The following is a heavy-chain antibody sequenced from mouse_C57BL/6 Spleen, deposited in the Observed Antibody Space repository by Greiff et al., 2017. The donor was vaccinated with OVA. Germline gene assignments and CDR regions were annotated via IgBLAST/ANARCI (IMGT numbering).Heavy chain of an antibody. Sequence: EVQLQQSGAELVKPGASVKLSCTASGFNIKDYYMHWVKQRTEQGLEWIGRIDPEDGETTYAPKFQGKATITADKSSNPAYLQLSSLTSEDTAVYYCAAIYDGAYFDYWGQGTTLTVSS. CDR2: IDPEDGET. D-gene: IGHD2-3*01. CDR1: GFNIKDYY. J-gene: IGHJ2*01. V-gene: IGHV14-2*01. CDR3: AAIYDGAYFDY.